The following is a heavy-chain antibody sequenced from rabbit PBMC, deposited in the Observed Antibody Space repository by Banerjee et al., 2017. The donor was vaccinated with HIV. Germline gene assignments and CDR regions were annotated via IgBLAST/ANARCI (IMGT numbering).Heavy chain of an antibody. Sequence: QEQLVESGGGLVQPEGSLTLTCTASGFAFNSVYDMCWVRQAPGKGLEWIGYIYSTIDYTYYATWAKGRFTISKASSTTVTLQMTSLTVADTAAYFCARVSETSGWGEDLWGPGTLVTVS. J-gene: IGHJ6*01. V-gene: IGHV1S45*01. CDR3: ARVSETSGWGEDL. CDR2: IYSTIDYT. D-gene: IGHD4-1*01. CDR1: GFAFNSVYD.